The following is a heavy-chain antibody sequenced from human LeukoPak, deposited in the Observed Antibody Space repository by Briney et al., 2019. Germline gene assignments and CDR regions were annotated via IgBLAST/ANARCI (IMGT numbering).Heavy chain of an antibody. Sequence: GGSLRLSCAASGIPFSRHWEHWVRQTPGGGLVGVSRNDNDGRSSTYADSVKGRFTISRNSAKNTVYLQMTSLTDDDTGVYYCARGGVGSSGYVDYYYYNMDVWGKGTAVAVSS. V-gene: IGHV3-74*01. D-gene: IGHD5-18*01. CDR1: GIPFSRHW. CDR3: ARGGVGSSGYVDYYYYNMDV. CDR2: NDNDGRSS. J-gene: IGHJ6*03.